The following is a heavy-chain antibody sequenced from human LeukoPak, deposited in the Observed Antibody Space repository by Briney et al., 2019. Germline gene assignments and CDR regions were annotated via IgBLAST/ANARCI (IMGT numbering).Heavy chain of an antibody. CDR3: ARHSSRRGYGSGSYNFDY. D-gene: IGHD3-10*01. V-gene: IGHV4-39*01. J-gene: IGHJ4*02. Sequence: SETLSLTCTVSGGSISSSSYYWGWIRQPPGKGLEWIGSIYYSGSTYYNPSLKSRVTISVDTSKNQFSLKLSSVTAADTAVYYCARHSSRRGYGSGSYNFDYWGQGTLVTVSP. CDR2: IYYSGST. CDR1: GGSISSSSYY.